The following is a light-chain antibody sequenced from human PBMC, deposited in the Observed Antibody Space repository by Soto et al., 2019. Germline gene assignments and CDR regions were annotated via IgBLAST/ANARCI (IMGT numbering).Light chain of an antibody. CDR2: DAS. J-gene: IGKJ3*01. CDR3: QQRSNWPLFT. Sequence: EIVMTQSPATLSLSPGERATLSCRASQTIDNTLAWYQRKPGQAPRLLIYDASTRATGVPARFSGSGSGTDSTLTISSLEPEDFAVYYCQQRSNWPLFTFGPGTKVDIK. V-gene: IGKV3-11*01. CDR1: QTIDNT.